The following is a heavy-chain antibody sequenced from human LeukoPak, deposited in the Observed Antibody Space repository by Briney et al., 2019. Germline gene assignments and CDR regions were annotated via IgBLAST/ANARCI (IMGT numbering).Heavy chain of an antibody. J-gene: IGHJ5*02. D-gene: IGHD4-17*01. CDR3: AREPSVTTVSTGS. Sequence: GSLRLSCAASDFTVSRNYMSWVRQPPGKGLEWLGNIYYTGTTYYNPSLKSRVTISVDTSNNQFSLRLSSVTAADTAIYYYAREPSVTTVSTGSWGQGTLVIVSS. CDR2: IYYTGTT. CDR1: DFTVSRNY. V-gene: IGHV4-59*02.